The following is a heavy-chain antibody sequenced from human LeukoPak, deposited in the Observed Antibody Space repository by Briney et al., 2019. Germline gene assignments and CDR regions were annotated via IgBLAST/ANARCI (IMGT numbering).Heavy chain of an antibody. Sequence: GGSLRLSCAASGFTFSSYGMHWVRQAPGKGLEWVAVISYDGSNKYYADSVKGRFTISRDNSKTTLYLQMNSLRAEDTAVYYCAKSRLSLGAFDIWGQGTMVTVSS. CDR2: ISYDGSNK. CDR1: GFTFSSYG. CDR3: AKSRLSLGAFDI. V-gene: IGHV3-30*18. J-gene: IGHJ3*02. D-gene: IGHD3-16*01.